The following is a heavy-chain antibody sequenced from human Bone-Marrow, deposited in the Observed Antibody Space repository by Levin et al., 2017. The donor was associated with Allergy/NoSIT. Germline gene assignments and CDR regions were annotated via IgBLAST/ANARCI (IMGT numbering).Heavy chain of an antibody. J-gene: IGHJ4*02. D-gene: IGHD3-16*01. V-gene: IGHV4-31*03. CDR1: GGSINRGSYY. Sequence: SETLSLTCSVSGGSINRGSYYWSWIRQHPGRGLEWIGNIYYSGSTYYNSSLESRVTISLDTSKSQFSLKLSSVTAADTAVYYCARAVRGRYYFDYWGQGTLVTVSS. CDR3: ARAVRGRYYFDY. CDR2: IYYSGST.